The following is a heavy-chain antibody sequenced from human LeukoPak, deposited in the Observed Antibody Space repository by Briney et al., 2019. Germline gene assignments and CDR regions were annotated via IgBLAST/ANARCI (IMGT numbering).Heavy chain of an antibody. D-gene: IGHD2-2*01. V-gene: IGHV3-23*01. CDR1: GFTFSSYA. CDR3: AKANSVVVVPAAHYFDY. CDR2: ISGSGGST. J-gene: IGHJ4*02. Sequence: GGSLRLSCAASGFTFSSYAMSWVRQAPGKGLEWVSAISGSGGSTYYADSVKGRFTISRDNSKNTLYLQMNSLRAEDTAVYYCAKANSVVVVPAAHYFDYWGQGTLVTVSS.